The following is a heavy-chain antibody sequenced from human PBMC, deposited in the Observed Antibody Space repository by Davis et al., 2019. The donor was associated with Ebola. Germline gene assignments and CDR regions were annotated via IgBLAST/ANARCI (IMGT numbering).Heavy chain of an antibody. CDR3: AKNPDIWKTPYYLDY. V-gene: IGHV3-48*03. J-gene: IGHJ4*02. D-gene: IGHD1-1*01. Sequence: GESLKISCAASGFTFSSYEMNWVRQAPGKGLEWVSYISSSGSTIYYADSVKGRFTISRDNFKNTLYLQMNSLRADDTAVYYCAKNPDIWKTPYYLDYWGQGTLVTVSS. CDR2: ISSSGSTI. CDR1: GFTFSSYE.